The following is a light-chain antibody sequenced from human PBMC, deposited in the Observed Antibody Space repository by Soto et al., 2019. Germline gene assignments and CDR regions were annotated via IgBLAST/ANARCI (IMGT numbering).Light chain of an antibody. CDR2: KAS. V-gene: IGKV1-5*03. CDR3: QQYKSYPPYT. Sequence: DIPMTQSPSTLSASVGARVTITCRASQTISTWLAWYQQKPGKAPKVLIYKASTLESGVPSRFSGSGSGTEFTLTISSLQPDDFATYYCQQYKSYPPYTFGQGTKLEIK. CDR1: QTISTW. J-gene: IGKJ2*01.